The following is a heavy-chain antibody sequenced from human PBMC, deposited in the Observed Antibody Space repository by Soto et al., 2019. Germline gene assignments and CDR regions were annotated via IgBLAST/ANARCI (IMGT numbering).Heavy chain of an antibody. CDR3: ARDLGGWTDY. J-gene: IGHJ4*02. V-gene: IGHV1-58*01. Sequence: SVKVSCKASGFTFTSSAVQWVRQARGQRLEWIGWIVVGSGNTNYAQKFQGRVTITRDTSASTAYMELSSLRSEDTDVYYCARDLGGWTDYWGQGTLVTVSS. CDR1: GFTFTSSA. D-gene: IGHD2-15*01. CDR2: IVVGSGNT.